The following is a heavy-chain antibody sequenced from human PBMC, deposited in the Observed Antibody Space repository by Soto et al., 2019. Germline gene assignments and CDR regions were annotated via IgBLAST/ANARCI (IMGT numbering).Heavy chain of an antibody. CDR2: ISAAGDP. Sequence: EVQLVESGGGLVQPGGSLRLSCEASGFTFRNYDMHWVRQGTGKGLEWVSGISAAGDPDYADSVEGRFTISRENAQNSFFLQMNSLRVGDTAVYYCARADRDFYGLEVGGQGTAVIV. CDR3: ARADRDFYGLEV. CDR1: GFTFRNYD. J-gene: IGHJ6*02. V-gene: IGHV3-13*05.